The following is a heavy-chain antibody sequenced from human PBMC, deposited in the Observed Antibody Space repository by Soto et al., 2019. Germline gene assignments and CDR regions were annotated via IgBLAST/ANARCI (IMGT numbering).Heavy chain of an antibody. CDR2: FHNSGNP. CDR3: HARGPLPTARNGEYYYYGMDV. V-gene: IGHV4-59*01. Sequence: SETLSLTCSISGGSISGYHWNWIRQTPGKGVEWIGYFHNSGNPKYSSSLKSRVTISVDMSEKQSSLKLTSVTAADTAVYYCHARGPLPTARNGEYYYYGMDVWGQGTTVTVSS. J-gene: IGHJ6*02. CDR1: GGSISGYH. D-gene: IGHD1-26*01.